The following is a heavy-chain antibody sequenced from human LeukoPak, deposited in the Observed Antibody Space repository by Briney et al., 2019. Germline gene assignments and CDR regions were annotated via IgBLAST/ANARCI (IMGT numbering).Heavy chain of an antibody. CDR1: GGSISSYY. CDR3: ARTPRLGSSSFWFDP. CDR2: IYYSGST. Sequence: PSETRSLTCTVSGGSISSYYWSWIRQPPGKGLEWIGYIYYSGSTNYNPSLKSRVTISVDTSKNQFSLKLSSVTAADTAVYYCARTPRLGSSSFWFDPWGQGTLVTVSS. V-gene: IGHV4-59*01. D-gene: IGHD6-6*01. J-gene: IGHJ5*02.